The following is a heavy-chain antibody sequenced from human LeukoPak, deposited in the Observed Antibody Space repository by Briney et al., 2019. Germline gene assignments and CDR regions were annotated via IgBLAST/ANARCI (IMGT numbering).Heavy chain of an antibody. D-gene: IGHD5-24*01. V-gene: IGHV3-11*05. Sequence: GGSLRLSCAASGFTFSDYYMSWLRQAPGKGLEWVSYISSSSSYTNYADSVKGRFTISRDNAKNSLYLQMNSLRAEDTAVYYCARVTGDGYNPFDYWGQGTLVTVSS. J-gene: IGHJ4*02. CDR2: ISSSSSYT. CDR1: GFTFSDYY. CDR3: ARVTGDGYNPFDY.